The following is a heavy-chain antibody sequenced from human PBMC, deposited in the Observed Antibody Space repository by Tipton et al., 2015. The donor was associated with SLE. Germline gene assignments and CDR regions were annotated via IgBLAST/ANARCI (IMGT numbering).Heavy chain of an antibody. CDR1: GFIFSSYR. V-gene: IGHV3-7*01. D-gene: IGHD2-2*01. Sequence: GSLRLSCVVSGFIFSSYRMSWVRQAPGKGLEWVANVNQDGSEKYYVDSVKGRFTISRDNAKNSLYLQMNSLRAEDTAVYYCARPRFLGYCSSTSCFNYFDHWGQGSLVTFSS. CDR2: VNQDGSEK. CDR3: ARPRFLGYCSSTSCFNYFDH. J-gene: IGHJ4*02.